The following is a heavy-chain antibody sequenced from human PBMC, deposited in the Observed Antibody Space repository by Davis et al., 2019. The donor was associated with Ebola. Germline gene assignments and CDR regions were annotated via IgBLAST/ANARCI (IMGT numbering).Heavy chain of an antibody. D-gene: IGHD6-13*01. J-gene: IGHJ5*02. CDR3: ARESNRYSSSWYEESWFDP. Sequence: ASVKVSCKASGYTFTSYYMHWVRQAPGQGLEWMGIINPSGCSTSYAQKFQGRVTITRDTSASTAYMELSSLRSEDTAVYYCARESNRYSSSWYEESWFDPWGQGTLVTVSS. CDR1: GYTFTSYY. V-gene: IGHV1-46*01. CDR2: INPSGCST.